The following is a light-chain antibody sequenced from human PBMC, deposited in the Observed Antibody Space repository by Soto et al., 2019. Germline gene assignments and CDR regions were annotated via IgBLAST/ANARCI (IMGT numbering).Light chain of an antibody. CDR1: QSISDT. CDR2: GAS. Sequence: EIVVARSPATLSVSPGGRATLSCRANQSISDTLAWYQQRPGQAPRLLISGASTRATGIPDRISGSGSGTDFTLTISRLEPADFAVYSCQQYGGSPRTFGQGTKVDI. V-gene: IGKV3-20*01. J-gene: IGKJ1*01. CDR3: QQYGGSPRT.